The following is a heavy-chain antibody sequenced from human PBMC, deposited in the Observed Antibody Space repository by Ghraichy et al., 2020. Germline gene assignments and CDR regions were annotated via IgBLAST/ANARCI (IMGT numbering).Heavy chain of an antibody. CDR3: AKLVGGYCSSTSCYPDY. CDR2: ISGSGVST. Sequence: GGSLRLSCAASGFTFSNYAMTWVRQAPGKGLEWVSAISGSGVSTYYADSVKGRFTISRDNSKNTLYLQMNSLRAEDTAVYYCAKLVGGYCSSTSCYPDYWGQGTLVTVSS. D-gene: IGHD2-2*01. J-gene: IGHJ4*02. CDR1: GFTFSNYA. V-gene: IGHV3-23*01.